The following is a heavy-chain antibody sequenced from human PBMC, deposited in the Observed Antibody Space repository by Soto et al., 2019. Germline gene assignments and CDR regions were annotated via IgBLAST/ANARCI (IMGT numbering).Heavy chain of an antibody. D-gene: IGHD3-3*01. V-gene: IGHV4-59*01. CDR2: IYYSGST. J-gene: IGHJ4*02. CDR3: ARAITIFGVVTENYFDY. CDR1: GGSISSYY. Sequence: SATRSITCTVSGGSISSYYWSWIRQPPGKGLEWIGYIYYSGSTNYNPSLKSRVTISVDTSKNQFSLKLSSVTAADTAVYYCARAITIFGVVTENYFDYWGQGTLVTVSS.